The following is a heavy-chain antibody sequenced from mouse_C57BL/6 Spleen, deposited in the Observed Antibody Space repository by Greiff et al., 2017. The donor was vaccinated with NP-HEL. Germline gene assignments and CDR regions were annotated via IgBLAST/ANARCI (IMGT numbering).Heavy chain of an antibody. D-gene: IGHD1-1*01. CDR3: ARLNYYGSSPSYWYFDV. CDR1: GYTFTDYY. Sequence: EVQLQQSGPELVKPGASVKISCKASGYTFTDYYMNWVKQSHGKSLEWIGDINPNNGGTSYNQKFKGKATLTVDKSSSTAYMELRSLTSEDSAVYYCARLNYYGSSPSYWYFDVWGTGTTVTVSS. CDR2: INPNNGGT. V-gene: IGHV1-26*01. J-gene: IGHJ1*03.